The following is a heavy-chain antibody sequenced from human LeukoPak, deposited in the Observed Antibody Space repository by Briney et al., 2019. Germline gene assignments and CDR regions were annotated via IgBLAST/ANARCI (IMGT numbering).Heavy chain of an antibody. CDR2: ISSSSSYI. V-gene: IGHV3-21*01. CDR3: ARADYDFWSGYSPDAFDI. Sequence: PGGSLRLSCAASGFTFSSYSMNWVRQAPGKGLEWVSSISSSSSYIYYADSVKVRFTISRDNAKNSLYLQMNSLRAEDTAVYYCARADYDFWSGYSPDAFDIWGQGTMVTVSS. CDR1: GFTFSSYS. J-gene: IGHJ3*02. D-gene: IGHD3-3*01.